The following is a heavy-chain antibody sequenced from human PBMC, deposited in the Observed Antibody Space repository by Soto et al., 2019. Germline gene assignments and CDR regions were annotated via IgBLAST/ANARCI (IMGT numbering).Heavy chain of an antibody. D-gene: IGHD5-12*01. V-gene: IGHV4-59*01. CDR1: GGSISSYY. Sequence: PSETLSLTCTVSGGSISSYYWSWIRQPPGKGLEWIGYIYYSGSTNYNPSLKSRVTISVDTSKNQFSLKLSSVTAADTAVYYCARGRLVATYYYGMDVWGQGTTVTVSS. J-gene: IGHJ6*02. CDR3: ARGRLVATYYYGMDV. CDR2: IYYSGST.